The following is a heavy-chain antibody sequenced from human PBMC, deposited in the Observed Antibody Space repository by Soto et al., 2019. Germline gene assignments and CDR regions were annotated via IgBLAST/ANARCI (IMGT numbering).Heavy chain of an antibody. CDR3: ARDKITGLFDY. J-gene: IGHJ4*02. Sequence: SETLSLTCTVSGGSISSSTYYWGWMRQPPGTGLEWIAGINHSGNNNYNPSLKSRVTISVDTSKNQFSLKLTSVTAADTAVYYCARDKITGLFDYWGQGTLVTVSS. V-gene: IGHV4-39*07. CDR2: INHSGNN. CDR1: GGSISSSTYY. D-gene: IGHD2-8*02.